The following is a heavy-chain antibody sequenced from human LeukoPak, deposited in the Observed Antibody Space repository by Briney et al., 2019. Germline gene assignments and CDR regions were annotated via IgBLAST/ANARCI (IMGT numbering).Heavy chain of an antibody. D-gene: IGHD6-13*01. Sequence: GGSLRLSCAASGFNFSSFEMNWVRQAPGKGLEWISYISSGGDTMSYADSVKGRFTISRDNAKNSLYLQMSSLKAEDTAVYYCARGYSSSWCYGFWGQGTLVTVSS. J-gene: IGHJ4*02. CDR1: GFNFSSFE. CDR3: ARGYSSSWCYGF. V-gene: IGHV3-48*03. CDR2: ISSGGDTM.